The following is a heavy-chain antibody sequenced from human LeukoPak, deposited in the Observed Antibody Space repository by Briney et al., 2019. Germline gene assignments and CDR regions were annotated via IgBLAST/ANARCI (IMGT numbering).Heavy chain of an antibody. CDR3: SRSQFDY. J-gene: IGHJ4*02. CDR1: GFPSSSYW. CDR2: ISGDGTIK. Sequence: RGSLGLSSEPSGFPSSSYWMLWVRQAPGKGLVWVSRISGDGTIKTYADFVRGRFTISRDNTKNILYLQMNSLKVEDTAIYFCSRSQFDYWGQGVLVTVSS. V-gene: IGHV3-74*03.